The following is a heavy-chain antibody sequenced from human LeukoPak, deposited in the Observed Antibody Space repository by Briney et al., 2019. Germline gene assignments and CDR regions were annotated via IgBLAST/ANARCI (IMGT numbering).Heavy chain of an antibody. CDR3: AGVWSPPYTSHWPYYFDY. V-gene: IGHV3-20*04. CDR2: INWNGGST. D-gene: IGHD6-13*01. Sequence: PGGSLRLSCAASGFTFDDYGMSWVRQAPGKVLEWVSGINWNGGSTGYADSVKGRFTISRDNAKNSLYLQMDSLRAEDTAVYYCAGVWSPPYTSHWPYYFDYWGQGALVTVSS. CDR1: GFTFDDYG. J-gene: IGHJ4*02.